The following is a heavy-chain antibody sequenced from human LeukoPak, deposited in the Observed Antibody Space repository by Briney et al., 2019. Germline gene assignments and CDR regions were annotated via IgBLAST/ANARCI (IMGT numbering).Heavy chain of an antibody. D-gene: IGHD6-13*01. J-gene: IGHJ4*02. CDR2: INSHSGGT. Sequence: ASVKLSCKASGYTFTGYYVHWVRQAPGQGLEWMGWINSHSGGTDYAHKFQGRVTMTRDTSISTAYMELSRLKSDDTAVYYCARYTITAAGSPFDYWGQGTLVTVSS. V-gene: IGHV1-2*02. CDR3: ARYTITAAGSPFDY. CDR1: GYTFTGYY.